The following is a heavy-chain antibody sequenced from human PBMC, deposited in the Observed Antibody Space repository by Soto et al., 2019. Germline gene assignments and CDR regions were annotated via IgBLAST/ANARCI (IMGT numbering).Heavy chain of an antibody. CDR2: MNPNSGNT. V-gene: IGHV1-8*01. J-gene: IGHJ6*02. D-gene: IGHD3-16*01. CDR3: ARGRPTLITFGGVMEGGMDV. CDR1: GYTFTSYD. Sequence: GASVKVSCKASGYTFTSYDINWVRQATGQGLEWMGWMNPNSGNTGYAQKFQGRVTMTRNTSISTAYMELSSLRSEDTAVYYCARGRPTLITFGGVMEGGMDVWGQGTTVTVSS.